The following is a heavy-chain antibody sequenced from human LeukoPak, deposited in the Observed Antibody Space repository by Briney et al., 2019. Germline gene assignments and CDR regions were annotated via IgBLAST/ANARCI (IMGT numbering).Heavy chain of an antibody. J-gene: IGHJ4*02. CDR1: GFTFNTYG. V-gene: IGHV3-30*03. Sequence: PGGSPRLSCVASGFTFNTYGIHWVRQAPGKGLEWVAGISRDGTSQDYADSVKGRFTISRDNSKNTLYLQMNSLRTEDTAVYYCARAAYCTSTSCHFSGYAQRPLDSRGQGTLVTVSS. D-gene: IGHD2-2*01. CDR2: ISRDGTSQ. CDR3: ARAAYCTSTSCHFSGYAQRPLDS.